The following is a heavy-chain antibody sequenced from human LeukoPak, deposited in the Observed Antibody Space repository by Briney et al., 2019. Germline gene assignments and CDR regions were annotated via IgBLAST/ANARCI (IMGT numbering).Heavy chain of an antibody. CDR2: IYYSGST. J-gene: IGHJ5*02. V-gene: IGHV4-39*01. D-gene: IGHD4-23*01. CDR1: GGSISSSSYY. Sequence: SETLSLTCTVSGGSISSSSYYWGWIRQPPGKGLEWFGSIYYSGSTYYNPSLKSRVTITVDTSKNQFSLKLSSVTAADSAVYYCARHSGNRKRFDPGGQGTRVTVSS. CDR3: ARHSGNRKRFDP.